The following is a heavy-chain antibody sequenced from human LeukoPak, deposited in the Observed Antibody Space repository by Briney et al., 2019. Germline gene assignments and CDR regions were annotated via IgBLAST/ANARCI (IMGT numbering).Heavy chain of an antibody. D-gene: IGHD6-19*01. V-gene: IGHV3-21*01. CDR3: ARDPSSGWYLKGWFDP. Sequence: GGSLRLSCAASGFTFSSYSMNWVRQAPGKGLEWVSSISSSSNYIYYADSVKGRFTISRDNAKNSLYLQMNSLRAEDTAVYYCARDPSSGWYLKGWFDPWGQGTLVTVSS. J-gene: IGHJ5*02. CDR1: GFTFSSYS. CDR2: ISSSSNYI.